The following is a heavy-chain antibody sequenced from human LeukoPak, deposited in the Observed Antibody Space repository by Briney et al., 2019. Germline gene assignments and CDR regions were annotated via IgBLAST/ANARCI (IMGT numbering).Heavy chain of an antibody. CDR2: IYHSGST. CDR1: GGSISSGGYY. Sequence: SETLSLTCTVSGGSISSGGYYWSWIRQPPGKGLEWIGYIYHSGSTYYNPSLKSRVTISVDRSKNQFSLKLSSVTAADTAVYYCASVNSIPAVIAAGRPVVLYYFDYWGQGTLVTVSS. CDR3: ASVNSIPAVIAAGRPVVLYYFDY. D-gene: IGHD2-2*01. J-gene: IGHJ4*02. V-gene: IGHV4-30-2*01.